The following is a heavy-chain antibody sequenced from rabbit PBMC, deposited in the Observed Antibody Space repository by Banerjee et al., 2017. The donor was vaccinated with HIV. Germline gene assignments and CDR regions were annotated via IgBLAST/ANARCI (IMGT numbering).Heavy chain of an antibody. Sequence: QSLEESGGDLVKPGASLTLTCTASGVSFSSNSYMCWVRQAPGKGPEWIACIDSGSSGFTYFASWTKGRFTISKTSSTTVTLQMTSLTAADTATYFCARDSGSSFSSYGMDLWGPGTLVTVS. CDR3: ARDSGSSFSSYGMDL. CDR2: IDSGSSGFT. V-gene: IGHV1S40*01. CDR1: GVSFSSNSY. J-gene: IGHJ6*01. D-gene: IGHD8-1*01.